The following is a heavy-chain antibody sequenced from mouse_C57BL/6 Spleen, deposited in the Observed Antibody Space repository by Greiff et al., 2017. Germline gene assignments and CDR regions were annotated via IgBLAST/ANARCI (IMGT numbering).Heavy chain of an antibody. V-gene: IGHV1-64*01. D-gene: IGHD1-1*01. J-gene: IGHJ2*01. Sequence: QVQLQQPGAELVKPGASVKLSCKASGYTFTSYWMHWVKQRPGQGLEWIGMIHPNSGSTNYNKKFKSKATLTVDKSSSTAYMQLSSLTSEDSAVYYCARPGYYGSSYYYFGYWGQGTTLTVSS. CDR3: ARPGYYGSSYYYFGY. CDR2: IHPNSGST. CDR1: GYTFTSYW.